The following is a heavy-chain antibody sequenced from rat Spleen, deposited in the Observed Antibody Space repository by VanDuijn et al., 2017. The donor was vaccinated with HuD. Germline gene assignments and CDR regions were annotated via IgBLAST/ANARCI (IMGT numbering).Heavy chain of an antibody. CDR2: ISTGGGNT. J-gene: IGHJ2*01. Sequence: EVQLVESGGGLVQPGRSLKLSCAASGFTFSNYDMAWVRQAPTKGLEWIASISTGGGNTYYRDSVKGRFTISRDNAKNTQYLQMDSLRSEDTATYYCARREAHYYSSPFDYWGQGVMVTVSS. V-gene: IGHV5S13*01. CDR1: GFTFSNYD. D-gene: IGHD1-2*01. CDR3: ARREAHYYSSPFDY.